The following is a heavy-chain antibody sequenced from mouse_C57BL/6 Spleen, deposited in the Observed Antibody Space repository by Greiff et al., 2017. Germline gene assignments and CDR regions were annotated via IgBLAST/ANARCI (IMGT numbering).Heavy chain of an antibody. Sequence: DVHLVESGGGLVKPGGSLKLSCAASGFTFSSYTMSWVRQTPEKRLAWVATISGGGGNTYYPDSVKGRFTISRDNAKNTLYLQMSSLRSEDTALYYCARHLAYDYDEGYYYAMDYWGQGTSVTVSS. CDR1: GFTFSSYT. V-gene: IGHV5-9*01. CDR2: ISGGGGNT. D-gene: IGHD2-4*01. J-gene: IGHJ4*01. CDR3: ARHLAYDYDEGYYYAMDY.